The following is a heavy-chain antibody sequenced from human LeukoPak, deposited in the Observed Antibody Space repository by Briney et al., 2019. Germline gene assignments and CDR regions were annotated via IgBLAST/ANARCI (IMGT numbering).Heavy chain of an antibody. CDR1: GGSISSYY. CDR2: IYYSGST. V-gene: IGHV4-39*02. J-gene: IGHJ4*02. CDR3: ARDIAHSSGWGYFDY. Sequence: SETLSLTCTVSGGSISSYYWGWIRQPPGKGLEWIGSIYYSGSTYYNPSLKSRVTISVDTSKNQFSLKVSSVTAADTAVYYCARDIAHSSGWGYFDYWGQGTLVTVSS. D-gene: IGHD6-19*01.